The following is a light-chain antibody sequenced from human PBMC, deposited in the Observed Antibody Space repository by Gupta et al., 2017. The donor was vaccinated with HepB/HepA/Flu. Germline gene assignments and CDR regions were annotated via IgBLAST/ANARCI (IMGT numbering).Light chain of an antibody. V-gene: IGLV7-46*01. CDR1: TGAVTSGHY. CDR2: DTS. CDR3: LRSDSGARPV. Sequence: QAVVTPEPSLTVSPGGTVTLTCGPSTGAVTSGHYPYWFQQKPGQAPRTLIYDTSNKHSWTPARFSGSLRGGKAALTLSDAQPEDEAEYYCLRSDSGARPVFGGGTKLTVL. J-gene: IGLJ2*01.